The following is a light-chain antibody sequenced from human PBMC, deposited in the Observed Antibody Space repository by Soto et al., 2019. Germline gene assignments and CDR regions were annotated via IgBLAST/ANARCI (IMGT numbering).Light chain of an antibody. V-gene: IGKV3-20*01. Sequence: EVVLTQSPATLSLSPVERATLSCRASQSVSRYLAWYQQKPGQAPRLLIYDASNRATGIPDRFSGSGSGTDFTLTISRLEPEDSAVYFCQQYGTSPTFGQGTKVDIK. CDR3: QQYGTSPT. CDR1: QSVSRY. CDR2: DAS. J-gene: IGKJ1*01.